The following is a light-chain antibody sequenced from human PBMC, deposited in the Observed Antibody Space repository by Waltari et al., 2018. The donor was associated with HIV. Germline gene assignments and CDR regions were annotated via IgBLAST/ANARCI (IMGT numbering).Light chain of an antibody. CDR2: TNN. V-gene: IGLV1-44*01. CDR1: SSNIATNT. J-gene: IGLJ3*02. CDR3: ATWDDSLNGWV. Sequence: QSVLTQPPSASGTPGQRVTISSSGSSSNIATNTVNWYQHLPGTAPKLLIYTNNQRPSGVPARFSGSKSGTSASLAISGLQSDDDADYYCATWDDSLNGWVFGGGTRLTVL.